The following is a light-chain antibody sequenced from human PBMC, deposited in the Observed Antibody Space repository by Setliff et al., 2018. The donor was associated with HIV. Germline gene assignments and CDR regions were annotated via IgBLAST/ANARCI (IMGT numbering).Light chain of an antibody. J-gene: IGLJ2*01. CDR1: SSDVGSYNL. V-gene: IGLV2-23*03. CDR2: EGS. Sequence: QSALAQSASVSGSPGQSITISCTGTSSDVGSYNLVSWYQQHPGKAPKLMIYEGSKRPSGVSNRFSGSKSGSTASLTISGLQAEDEADYYCCSYAGSSTFVVFGGGTKVTVL. CDR3: CSYAGSSTFVV.